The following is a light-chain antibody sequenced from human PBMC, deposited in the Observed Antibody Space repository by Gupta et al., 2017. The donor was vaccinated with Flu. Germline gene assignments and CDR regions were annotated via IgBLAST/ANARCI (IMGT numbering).Light chain of an antibody. CDR1: QSVLYSSNNKNY. CDR3: QQYYSTPLT. V-gene: IGKV4-1*01. Sequence: DIVMTQSPDSRAVYLGERATINCKSIQSVLYSSNNKNYLAWYQQKPGKSPKLPIYLESTRESGVPVGFRCSGSGTDFTLTISILPAEDVAVYYCQQYYSTPLTFGQGTKVEIK. J-gene: IGKJ1*01. CDR2: LES.